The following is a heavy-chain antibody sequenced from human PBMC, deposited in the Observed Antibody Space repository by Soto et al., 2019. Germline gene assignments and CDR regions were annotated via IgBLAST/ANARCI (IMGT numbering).Heavy chain of an antibody. Sequence: ASVKVSCKASGYTFTGYYMHWVRQAPGQGLEWMGWINPNSGGTNYAQKFQGWVTMTRDTSISTAYMELSRLRSDDTAVYYCARGRLRSGYYSQPNWNDDRDFDYWGQGTLVTVSS. CDR2: INPNSGGT. V-gene: IGHV1-2*04. D-gene: IGHD3-3*01. CDR3: ARGRLRSGYYSQPNWNDDRDFDY. J-gene: IGHJ4*02. CDR1: GYTFTGYY.